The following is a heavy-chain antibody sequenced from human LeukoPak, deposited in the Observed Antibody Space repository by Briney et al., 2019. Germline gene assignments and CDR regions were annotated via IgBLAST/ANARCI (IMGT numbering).Heavy chain of an antibody. D-gene: IGHD6-13*01. CDR2: IFYSGTT. CDR1: NDSISPLY. V-gene: IGHV4-59*11. Sequence: PSENLSLTCTVSNDSISPLYWGWIRQPPGKGLEFIGYIFYSGTTNFNPSLKSRVTLSVDTSKNQFSLRLNSVTAADTAVYYCARGGSAAKYYFDSWGQGTLVTVSS. CDR3: ARGGSAAKYYFDS. J-gene: IGHJ4*02.